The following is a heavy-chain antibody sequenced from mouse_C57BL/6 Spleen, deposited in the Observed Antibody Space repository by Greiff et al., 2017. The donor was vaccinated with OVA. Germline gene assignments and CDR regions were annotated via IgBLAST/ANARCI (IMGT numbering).Heavy chain of an antibody. D-gene: IGHD4-1*01. CDR1: GYTFTSYW. J-gene: IGHJ2*01. Sequence: QVQLQQPGAELVRPGTSVKLSCKASGYTFTSYWMHWVKQRPGQGLEWIGVIDPSDSYTNYNQKFKGKATLTVDTSSSTAYMQLSSLTSEDSAVYYCARVGTLYYFDYWGQGTTLTVSS. CDR3: ARVGTLYYFDY. V-gene: IGHV1-59*01. CDR2: IDPSDSYT.